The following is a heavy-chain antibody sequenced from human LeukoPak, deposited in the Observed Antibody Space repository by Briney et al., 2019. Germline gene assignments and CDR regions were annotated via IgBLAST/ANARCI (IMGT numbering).Heavy chain of an antibody. CDR1: GFTFNSYS. Sequence: PGGSLRLSCAASGFTFNSYSMNWVRQAPGKGLEWVSSISSSSLSYIYYADSVKGRFTISRDNAKNSLYLQMNSLRAEDTAVYYCARASSNYGDYTLVYWGQGTLVTVSS. D-gene: IGHD4-17*01. CDR2: ISSSSLSYI. J-gene: IGHJ4*02. V-gene: IGHV3-21*01. CDR3: ARASSNYGDYTLVY.